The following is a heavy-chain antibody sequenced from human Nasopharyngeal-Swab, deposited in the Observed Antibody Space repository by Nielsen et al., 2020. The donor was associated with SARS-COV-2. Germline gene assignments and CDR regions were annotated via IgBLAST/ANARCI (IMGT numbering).Heavy chain of an antibody. CDR1: GYTFTSYA. Sequence: ASVKVSCKASGYTFTSYAMHWVRQAPGQRLEWMGWINAGNGNTKYSQKFQGRVTITADESTSTAYMELSSLRSEDTAVYYCARSPAHSSSWYFGRYYYGMDVWGQGTTVTVSS. CDR2: INAGNGNT. J-gene: IGHJ6*02. D-gene: IGHD6-13*01. V-gene: IGHV1-3*01. CDR3: ARSPAHSSSWYFGRYYYGMDV.